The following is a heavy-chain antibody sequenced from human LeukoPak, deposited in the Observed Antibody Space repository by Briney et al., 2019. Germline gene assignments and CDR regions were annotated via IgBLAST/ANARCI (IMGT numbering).Heavy chain of an antibody. Sequence: GGSLRLSCAASGFTFSSYSMNWVRQAPGKGLEGVSSISSSSSYIYYADPVKGRFTISRDNAKNSLYLQMNSRRAEDTAVYYCATQSGSYIWYFDYWGQGTLVTVSS. CDR1: GFTFSSYS. CDR3: ATQSGSYIWYFDY. D-gene: IGHD1-26*01. J-gene: IGHJ4*02. CDR2: ISSSSSYI. V-gene: IGHV3-21*01.